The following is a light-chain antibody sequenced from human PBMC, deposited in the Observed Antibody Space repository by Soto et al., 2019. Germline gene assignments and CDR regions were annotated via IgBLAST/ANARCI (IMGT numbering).Light chain of an antibody. V-gene: IGKV3-20*01. CDR3: QQYGSSPFA. CDR2: GAS. CDR1: QSVSSTY. Sequence: EIVLTQSPGTLSLSPGERATLSCRASQSVSSTYLAWYQQKPGQAPRLLIYGASNRATGIPDGFSGSGSGTDFTLTISRLEPEDFAVYYCQQYGSSPFAFGPGTKVDI. J-gene: IGKJ3*01.